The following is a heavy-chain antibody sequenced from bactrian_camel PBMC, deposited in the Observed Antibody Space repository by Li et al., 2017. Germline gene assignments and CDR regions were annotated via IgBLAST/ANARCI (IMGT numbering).Heavy chain of an antibody. J-gene: IGHJ6*01. V-gene: IGHV3S6*01. CDR2: IYSDGMT. CDR1: GYMKSRPC. Sequence: HVQLVESGGGSVQAGGSLKISCVASGYMKSRPCMGWFRQAPGKEREGVAIIYSDGMTNYAETVKGRFTIAKDNAKNTLYLQMNSLKTEDTAVYYCATRLTYGGSWYPPDFGYWGQGTQVTVS. D-gene: IGHD6*01. CDR3: ATRLTYGGSWYPPDFGY.